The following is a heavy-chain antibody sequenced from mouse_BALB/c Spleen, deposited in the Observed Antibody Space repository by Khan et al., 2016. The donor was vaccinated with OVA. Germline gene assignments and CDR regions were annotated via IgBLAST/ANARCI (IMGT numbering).Heavy chain of an antibody. Sequence: VQLQQPGAELVRPGALVKLSCKASGFNIKDYYLHWVKQRPEQGLEWIGWIDPENGNIVYDPKFQGKASITPDTSSNTAYLQLSSLTSEDTAVYYCARSGYVAWFAYWGQGTLVTVSA. J-gene: IGHJ3*01. CDR1: GFNIKDYY. V-gene: IGHV14-1*02. CDR3: ARSGYVAWFAY. D-gene: IGHD2-10*02. CDR2: IDPENGNI.